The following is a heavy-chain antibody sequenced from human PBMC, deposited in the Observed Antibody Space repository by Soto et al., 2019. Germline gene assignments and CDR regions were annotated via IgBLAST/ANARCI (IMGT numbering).Heavy chain of an antibody. CDR1: GFTFSSYW. CDR3: ARDLRSSSSWYPRWFDP. Sequence: EVQLVESGGGLVQPGGSLRLSCAASGFTFSSYWMSWVRQAPGKGLEWVANIKQDGSEKYYVDSVKGRFTISRDNAKNSRYLQMNSLRAENTAVYYCARDLRSSSSWYPRWFDPWGQGTLVTVSS. D-gene: IGHD6-13*01. V-gene: IGHV3-7*01. CDR2: IKQDGSEK. J-gene: IGHJ5*02.